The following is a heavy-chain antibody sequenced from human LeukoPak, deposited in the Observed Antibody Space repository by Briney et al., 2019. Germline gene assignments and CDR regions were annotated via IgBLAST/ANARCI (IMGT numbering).Heavy chain of an antibody. Sequence: PGGSLRLSCAASGFTFRNAWMSWVRQAPGKGLEWVSLIYSGGSTYYADSVKGRFTISRDNSKNTLYLQMNSLRAEDTAVYYCARGHLERWQQINGDYNWFDPWGQGTLVTVSS. J-gene: IGHJ5*02. CDR2: IYSGGST. CDR3: ARGHLERWQQINGDYNWFDP. D-gene: IGHD5-24*01. V-gene: IGHV3-66*01. CDR1: GFTFRNAW.